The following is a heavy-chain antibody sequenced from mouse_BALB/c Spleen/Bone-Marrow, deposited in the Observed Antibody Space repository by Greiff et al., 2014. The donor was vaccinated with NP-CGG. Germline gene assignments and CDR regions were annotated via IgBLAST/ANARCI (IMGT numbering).Heavy chain of an antibody. Sequence: DVMLVESGGGSVQPGGSLRLSCATSGFTFTDYYMSWVRQPPGKALEWLGFIRNKANGYTTEYSASVKGRFTISRDNSQRILYLQMNTLGAEDSATYYCARDENVGIYWYFDVWGAGTTVIVSS. CDR2: IRNKANGYTT. V-gene: IGHV7-3*02. CDR3: ARDENVGIYWYFDV. CDR1: GFTFTDYY. J-gene: IGHJ1*01.